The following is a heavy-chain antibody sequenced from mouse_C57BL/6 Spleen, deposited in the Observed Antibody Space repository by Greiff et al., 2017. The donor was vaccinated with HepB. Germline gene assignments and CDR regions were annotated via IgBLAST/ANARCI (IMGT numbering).Heavy chain of an antibody. Sequence: VKVVESGPELVKPGASVKLSCKASGYTFTSYDINWVKQRPGQGLEWIGWIYPRDGSTKYNEKFKGKATLTVDTSSSTAYMELHSLTSEDSAVYFCANYGNGVAYWGQGTLVTVSA. CDR3: ANYGNGVAY. J-gene: IGHJ3*01. CDR1: GYTFTSYD. D-gene: IGHD2-1*01. CDR2: IYPRDGST. V-gene: IGHV1-85*01.